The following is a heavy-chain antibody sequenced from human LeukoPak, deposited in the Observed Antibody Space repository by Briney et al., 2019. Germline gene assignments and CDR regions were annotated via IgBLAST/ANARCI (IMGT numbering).Heavy chain of an antibody. CDR2: IYSGGST. CDR1: GFTFSNAW. CDR3: ARDRGLRNPYYGMDV. D-gene: IGHD4-17*01. Sequence: GGSLRLSCAASGFTFSNAWMTWVRQAPGKGLEWVSVIYSGGSTYYADSVKGRFTISRDNSKNTLYLQMNSLRAEDTAVYYCARDRGLRNPYYGMDVWGQGTTVTVSS. J-gene: IGHJ6*02. V-gene: IGHV3-53*01.